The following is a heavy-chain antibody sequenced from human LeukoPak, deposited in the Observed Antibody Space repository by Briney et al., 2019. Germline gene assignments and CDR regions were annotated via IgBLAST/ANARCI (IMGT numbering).Heavy chain of an antibody. CDR1: GGSISSYY. CDR2: IYYSGST. CDR3: ARGIESYGDYGY. V-gene: IGHV4-59*01. Sequence: SETLSLTCTVSGGSISSYYWSWIRQPPGKGLEWIGYIYYSGSTNYYPSLKSRVTISVDTSKNQFSLKLSSVTAADTAVYYCARGIESYGDYGYWGQGILVTVSS. J-gene: IGHJ4*02. D-gene: IGHD4-17*01.